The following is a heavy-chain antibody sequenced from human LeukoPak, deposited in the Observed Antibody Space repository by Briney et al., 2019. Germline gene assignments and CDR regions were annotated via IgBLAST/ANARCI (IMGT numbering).Heavy chain of an antibody. V-gene: IGHV1-69*13. CDR1: GGTFSSYA. CDR3: ARAFIDISYYYGMDV. J-gene: IGHJ6*02. CDR2: IIPIFGTA. D-gene: IGHD3-16*02. Sequence: GASVKVSCKASGGTFSSYAISRVRQAPGQGLEWMGGIIPIFGTANYAQKFQGRVTITADESTSTAYMELSSLRSEDTAVYYCARAFIDISYYYGMDVWGQGTTVTVSS.